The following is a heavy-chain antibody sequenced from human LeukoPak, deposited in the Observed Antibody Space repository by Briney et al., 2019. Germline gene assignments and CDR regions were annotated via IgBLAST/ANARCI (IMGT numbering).Heavy chain of an antibody. CDR1: GYSFTSYW. CDR3: ARLFYMATISGWFDP. J-gene: IGHJ5*02. CDR2: IYPGDSDT. V-gene: IGHV5-51*01. Sequence: GESLKISCKGSGYSFTSYWIGWVRQMRGKGLEWMGIIYPGDSDTRYSPSFQGQVTISADKSISTAYLQWSSLKASDTAMYYCARLFYMATISGWFDPWGQGTLVTVSS. D-gene: IGHD5-12*01.